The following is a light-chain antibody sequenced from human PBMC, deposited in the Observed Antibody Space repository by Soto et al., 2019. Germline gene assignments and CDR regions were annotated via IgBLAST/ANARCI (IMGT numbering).Light chain of an antibody. V-gene: IGLV2-23*01. J-gene: IGLJ1*01. CDR1: SSDVGGYNL. CDR2: EGT. Sequence: LTQPSSVSGSPGQSITVSCAGTSSDVGGYNLVSWYQQHPGKAPKLIIYEGTERPSGISPRFSGSKSGSTASLTISGLQAEDEADYYCSSYTSSSIYVFGSGTKVTVL. CDR3: SSYTSSSIYV.